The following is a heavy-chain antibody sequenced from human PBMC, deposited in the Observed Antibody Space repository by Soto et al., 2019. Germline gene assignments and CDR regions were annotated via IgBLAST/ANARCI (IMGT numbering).Heavy chain of an antibody. CDR2: IYYSGST. Sequence: SETLSLTCAVSGGSISSYYWSWIRQPPGKGLEWIGYIYYSGSTNYNPSLKSRVTISVDTSKNQFSLKLSSVTAADTAVYYCARAVYYDFWSGYPYWFDPWGQGTLVTVSS. D-gene: IGHD3-3*01. CDR1: GGSISSYY. J-gene: IGHJ5*02. CDR3: ARAVYYDFWSGYPYWFDP. V-gene: IGHV4-59*01.